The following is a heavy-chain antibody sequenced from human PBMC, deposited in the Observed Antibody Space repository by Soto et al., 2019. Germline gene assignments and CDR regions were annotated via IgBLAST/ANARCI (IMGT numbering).Heavy chain of an antibody. D-gene: IGHD2-15*01. CDR2: IHPADSDT. Sequence: PGESLKISCSASGYSFTSYWIGWVRQMPGKGLEWMGIIHPADSDTRYSPSFQGQVTISADKSISTAYLQWSSLKASDTAIYYCARPRTYGGNSFDDWGQGTMVTVSS. CDR3: ARPRTYGGNSFDD. CDR1: GYSFTSYW. V-gene: IGHV5-51*01. J-gene: IGHJ4*02.